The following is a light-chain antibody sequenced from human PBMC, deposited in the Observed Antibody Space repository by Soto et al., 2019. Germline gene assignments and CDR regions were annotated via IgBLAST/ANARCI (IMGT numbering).Light chain of an antibody. CDR3: SSYAGSNNRV. J-gene: IGLJ3*02. CDR1: SSDVGGHNF. CDR2: GVI. V-gene: IGLV2-8*01. Sequence: QSALTQPPSASGSPGQSVTISCTGTSSDVGGHNFVSWYQQHPGKAPKLVIYGVIKRPSGVPDRFSGSKSGNTASLTVSGLQAEDEADYYCSSYAGSNNRVFGGGTKLTVL.